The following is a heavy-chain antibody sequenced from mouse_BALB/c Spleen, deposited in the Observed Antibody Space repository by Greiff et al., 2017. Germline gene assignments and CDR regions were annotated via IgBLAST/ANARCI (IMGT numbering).Heavy chain of an antibody. V-gene: IGHV1-4*01. CDR3: ARWEVLYAMDY. Sequence: VQLQQSGAELSRPGASVKMSCKASGYTFTSYTMHWVKQRPGQGLEWIGYINPSSGYTNYNQKFKDKATLTADKSSSTAYMQLSSLTSEDSAVYYCARWEVLYAMDYWGQGTSVTVSS. J-gene: IGHJ4*01. CDR2: INPSSGYT. D-gene: IGHD4-1*01. CDR1: GYTFTSYT.